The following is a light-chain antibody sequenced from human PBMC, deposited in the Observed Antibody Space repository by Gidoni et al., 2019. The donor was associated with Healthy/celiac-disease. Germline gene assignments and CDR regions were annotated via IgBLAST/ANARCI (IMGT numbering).Light chain of an antibody. Sequence: SALTQPASVSGSPGQSITISCTGTSRDVGSYNLVSWYQQHPGKAPKLMIYEVSKRPSGVSNRFSGSKSGNTASLTISGLQAEDEADYYCCSYAGSSTFYVFGTGTKVTVL. CDR3: CSYAGSSTFYV. J-gene: IGLJ1*01. CDR1: SRDVGSYNL. V-gene: IGLV2-23*02. CDR2: EVS.